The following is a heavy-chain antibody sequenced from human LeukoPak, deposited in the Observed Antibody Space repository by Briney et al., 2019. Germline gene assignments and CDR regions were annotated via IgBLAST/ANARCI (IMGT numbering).Heavy chain of an antibody. V-gene: IGHV3-53*01. CDR3: AREAVTRNYFDY. Sequence: GGSLRLSCADSRFSFSNAWMNWVRQAPGKGLEWVSVIYSGGSTYYADSVKGRFTISRDNSKNTLYLQMNSLRAEDTAVYYCAREAVTRNYFDYWGQGTLVTVSS. CDR1: RFSFSNAW. D-gene: IGHD4-17*01. J-gene: IGHJ4*02. CDR2: IYSGGST.